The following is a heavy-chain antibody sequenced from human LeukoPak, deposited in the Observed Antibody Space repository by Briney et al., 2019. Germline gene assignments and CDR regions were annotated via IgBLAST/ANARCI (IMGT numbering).Heavy chain of an antibody. CDR2: ISSSGST. Sequence: KPSETLSLTCTVSVSGDSFSSYHWSWLRQPPGKGLEWIGYISSSGSTSYNPSLKRRITISVDTSKNQFSLKLSSVTAADTAVYYCARVGRGDHTWGSYSCDHWGQGTPVSVSS. J-gene: IGHJ4*02. CDR1: VSGDSFSSYH. D-gene: IGHD3-16*01. CDR3: ARVGRGDHTWGSYSCDH. V-gene: IGHV4-59*01.